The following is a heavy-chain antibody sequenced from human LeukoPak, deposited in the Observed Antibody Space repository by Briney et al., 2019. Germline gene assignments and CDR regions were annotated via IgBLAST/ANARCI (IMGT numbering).Heavy chain of an antibody. CDR2: MNPNSGNT. D-gene: IGHD3-10*01. Sequence: ASVTVSCTASGYTFTSYDINWVRQAPGQGLEWMGWMNPNSGNTGYAQKFQGRVTMTRNTSISTAYMELSSLRSEDTAVYYCARWPNLRGGYYYGMDVWGQGTTVTVPS. CDR3: ARWPNLRGGYYYGMDV. J-gene: IGHJ6*02. CDR1: GYTFTSYD. V-gene: IGHV1-8*01.